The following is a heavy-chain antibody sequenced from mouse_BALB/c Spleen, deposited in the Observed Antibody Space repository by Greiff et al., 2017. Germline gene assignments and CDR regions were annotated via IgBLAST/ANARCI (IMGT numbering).Heavy chain of an antibody. V-gene: IGHV1S81*02. CDR1: GYTFTSYW. CDR2: INPSNGRT. Sequence: QVQLKQPGAELVKPGASVKLSCKASGYTFTSYWMHWVKQRPGQGLEWIGEINPSNGRTNYNEKFKSKATLTVDKSSSTAYMQLSSLTSEDSAVYYCARSYYGNPYAMDYWGQGTSVTVSS. D-gene: IGHD2-10*01. CDR3: ARSYYGNPYAMDY. J-gene: IGHJ4*01.